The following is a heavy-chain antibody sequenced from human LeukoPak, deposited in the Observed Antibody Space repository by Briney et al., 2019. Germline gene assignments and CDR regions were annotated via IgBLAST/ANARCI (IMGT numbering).Heavy chain of an antibody. J-gene: IGHJ4*02. CDR2: ISYDGSNK. CDR3: AKGGSGSYYGNFDY. Sequence: PGGSLRLSCAASGFTFSSYGMHWVRQAPGKGLEWVAFISYDGSNKYYADSVKGRFTISRDNLKNTLYLQMNSLGAEDTAVYYCAKGGSGSYYGNFDYWGQGTLVTVSS. V-gene: IGHV3-30*18. CDR1: GFTFSSYG. D-gene: IGHD1-26*01.